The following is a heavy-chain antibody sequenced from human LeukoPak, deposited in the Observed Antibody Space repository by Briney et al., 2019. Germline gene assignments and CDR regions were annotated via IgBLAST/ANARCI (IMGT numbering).Heavy chain of an antibody. V-gene: IGHV4-4*02. Sequence: GSLRLSCAASGFTFSTYWMTWVRQPPGKGLEWIGDIYHSGGTNYNPSLKSRVTMSVDTSKNQFSLKLSSVTAADTAVYYCARELSTYYYDSSGYNTERGFDYWGQGTLVTVSS. CDR2: IYHSGGT. CDR1: GFTFSTYW. J-gene: IGHJ4*02. D-gene: IGHD3-22*01. CDR3: ARELSTYYYDSSGYNTERGFDY.